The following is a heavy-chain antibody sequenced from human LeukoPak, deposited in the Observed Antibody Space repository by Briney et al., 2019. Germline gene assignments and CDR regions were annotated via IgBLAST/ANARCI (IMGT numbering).Heavy chain of an antibody. Sequence: ASVSVSSKASGYTFTIYDINWVRQAPGQGLEWMGWMNPNSGNTGYAQKFQGRVTMTRNTSISTAYMELSSLRSEDTAVYYCARVREYDILTGYYSFDYWGQGTLVTVSS. CDR3: ARVREYDILTGYYSFDY. CDR1: GYTFTIYD. D-gene: IGHD3-9*01. CDR2: MNPNSGNT. V-gene: IGHV1-8*01. J-gene: IGHJ4*02.